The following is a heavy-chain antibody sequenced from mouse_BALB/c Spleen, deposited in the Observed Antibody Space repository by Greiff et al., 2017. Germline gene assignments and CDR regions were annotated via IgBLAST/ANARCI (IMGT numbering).Heavy chain of an antibody. CDR2: ISYSGST. CDR3: ARNSLLRLRNAMDY. J-gene: IGHJ4*01. V-gene: IGHV3-2*02. D-gene: IGHD1-2*01. Sequence: EVKLQQSGPGLVKPSQSLSLTCTVTGYSITSDYAWNWIRQFPGNKLEWMGYISYSGSTSYNPSLKSRISITRDTSKNQFFLQLNSVTTEDTATYYCARNSLLRLRNAMDYWGQGTSVTVSS. CDR1: GYSITSDYA.